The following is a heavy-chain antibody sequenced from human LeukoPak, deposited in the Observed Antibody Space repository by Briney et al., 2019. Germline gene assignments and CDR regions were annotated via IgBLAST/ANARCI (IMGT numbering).Heavy chain of an antibody. CDR1: GGSISSGDYY. D-gene: IGHD3-10*01. CDR3: ARVGITMVRGVHDY. J-gene: IGHJ4*02. V-gene: IGHV4-30-4*01. CDR2: IYYSGST. Sequence: PSQTLSLTCTVSGGSISSGDYYWSWIRQPPGKGLEWIGYIYYSGSTYYNPSLKSRVTISVDTSKNQFSLKLSSVTAADTAVYYCARVGITMVRGVHDYWGQGTLVTVSS.